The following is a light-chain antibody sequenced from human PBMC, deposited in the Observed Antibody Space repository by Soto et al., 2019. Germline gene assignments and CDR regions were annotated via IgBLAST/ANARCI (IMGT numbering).Light chain of an antibody. J-gene: IGKJ2*01. CDR2: GAS. CDR1: QSVSSN. Sequence: EIVMTQSPATLSVSPGDRATLSCRASQSVSSNLDWYQQKPGQAPRLLIYGASTMATGIPGRFSGSGSGTEITFTLSSLQSEDYAIAYCQQHHYYHPTYTFGQGTKLEIK. V-gene: IGKV3-15*01. CDR3: QQHHYYHPTYT.